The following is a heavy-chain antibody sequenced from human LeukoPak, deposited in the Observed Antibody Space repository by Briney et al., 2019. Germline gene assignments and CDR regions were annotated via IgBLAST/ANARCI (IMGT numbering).Heavy chain of an antibody. CDR3: ARDYGSGSYYNGHYYFYYGVDV. J-gene: IGHJ6*02. V-gene: IGHV1-2*04. D-gene: IGHD3-10*01. CDR2: INPNSGGT. CDR1: GYTFTGYY. Sequence: ASVKVSCKASGYTFTGYYMHWVRQAPGQGLEWMGWINPNSGGTNYAQKFQAWVTMTRDTSISTAYLEVTRLKSDDTAVYYCARDYGSGSYYNGHYYFYYGVDVWGQGTTVIVSS.